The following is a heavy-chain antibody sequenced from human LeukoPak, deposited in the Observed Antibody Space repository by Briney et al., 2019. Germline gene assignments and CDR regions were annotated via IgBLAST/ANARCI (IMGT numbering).Heavy chain of an antibody. V-gene: IGHV4-39*01. CDR1: GGSISSSSYY. CDR2: TYYGGNT. Sequence: PSETLSLTCTVSGGSISSSSYYRGWIRQPPGKGLEWIGNTYYGGNTYYNPSLKSRVTISVDTSKNQFSLELNSVTAADTAVYYCAAAFDYWGQGTLVTVSS. D-gene: IGHD6-25*01. CDR3: AAAFDY. J-gene: IGHJ4*02.